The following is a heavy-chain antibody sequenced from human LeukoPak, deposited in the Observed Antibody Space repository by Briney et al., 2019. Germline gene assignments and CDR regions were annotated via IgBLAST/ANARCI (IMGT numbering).Heavy chain of an antibody. CDR2: INHSGST. J-gene: IGHJ6*03. CDR3: ARDRYMDV. V-gene: IGHV4-34*01. Sequence: SETLSLTCAAYGGSFSGYYWSWIRQPPGKGLEWIGEINHSGSTNYNPSLKSRVTISVDTSKNQFSLKLTSVTAADTAVYYCARDRYMDVWGKGTTVTVSS. CDR1: GGSFSGYY.